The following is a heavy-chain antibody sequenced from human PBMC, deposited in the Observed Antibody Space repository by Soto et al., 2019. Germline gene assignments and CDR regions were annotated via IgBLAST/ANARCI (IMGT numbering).Heavy chain of an antibody. Sequence: PGGSLRLSCAASGFTFSSYAMSWVRQSPGKGLEWVSAISGSGGRTYYADSVKARFTISRDNSKNTLYLQMNSLRAEDTAGYSCADTGVCYGLNGNFDIWGEGSMV. CDR1: GFTFSSYA. V-gene: IGHV3-23*01. CDR3: ADTGVCYGLNGNFDI. J-gene: IGHJ3*02. D-gene: IGHD2-21*02. CDR2: ISGSGGRT.